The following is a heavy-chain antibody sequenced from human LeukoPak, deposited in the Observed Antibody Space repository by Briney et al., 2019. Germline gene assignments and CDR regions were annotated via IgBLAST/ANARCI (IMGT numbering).Heavy chain of an antibody. CDR1: GFTFNNYA. V-gene: IGHV3-23*01. J-gene: IGHJ5*02. D-gene: IGHD6-13*01. CDR2: ISGSGDII. CDR3: AKEGGRSSSSWYWFDP. Sequence: PGGSLRLSCAASGFTFNNYAMTWVRQAPGKGLEWVSAISGSGDIIYYADSVKGRFTISRDNSKSTLYLQMHSLRAEDTAIYFCAKEGGRSSSSWYWFDPWGQGTLVTVSS.